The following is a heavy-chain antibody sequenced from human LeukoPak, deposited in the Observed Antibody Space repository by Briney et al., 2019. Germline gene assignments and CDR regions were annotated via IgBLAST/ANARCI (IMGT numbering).Heavy chain of an antibody. CDR2: ISAYNGNT. CDR3: ARGNLGDSYYDSSGYYLDY. CDR1: GYTFTSYG. Sequence: ASVKVPCKASGYTFTSYGISWVRQAPGQGLEWMGWISAYNGNTNYAQKLQGRVTMTTDTSTSTAYMELRSLRSDDTAVYYCARGNLGDSYYDSSGYYLDYWGQGTLVTVSS. J-gene: IGHJ4*02. V-gene: IGHV1-18*01. D-gene: IGHD3-22*01.